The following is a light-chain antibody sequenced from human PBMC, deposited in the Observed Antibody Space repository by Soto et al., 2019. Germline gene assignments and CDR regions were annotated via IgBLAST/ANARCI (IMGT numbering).Light chain of an antibody. CDR1: QSVSSN. J-gene: IGKJ1*01. CDR2: GAS. V-gene: IGKV3-15*01. Sequence: EIVMTQSPATLSVSPGERATLSCRASQSVSSNLAWYQQKPGQAPRLLIYGASTSATGIPARFSGSGSGTEFTLTISSLQSEEFAVYYWQHYNNWPRTFGQGTKVDIK. CDR3: QHYNNWPRT.